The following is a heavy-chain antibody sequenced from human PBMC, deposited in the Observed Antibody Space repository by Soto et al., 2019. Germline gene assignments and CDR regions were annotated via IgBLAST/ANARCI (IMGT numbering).Heavy chain of an antibody. Sequence: QVQLVQSGAEVKKPGASVKVSCKASGYTFTGYYMHWVRQAPGQGLEWMGWINPNSGGTNYAQKFQGRVTMTRDTSISTAYMELSRLRSDDTAVYYCARVEEIFGVVITNEVGPWGQGTLVTVSS. V-gene: IGHV1-2*02. CDR1: GYTFTGYY. CDR2: INPNSGGT. D-gene: IGHD3-3*01. J-gene: IGHJ5*02. CDR3: ARVEEIFGVVITNEVGP.